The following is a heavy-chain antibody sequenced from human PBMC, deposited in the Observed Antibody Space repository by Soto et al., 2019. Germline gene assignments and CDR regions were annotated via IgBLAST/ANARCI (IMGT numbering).Heavy chain of an antibody. D-gene: IGHD1-26*01. CDR2: INPSIGTT. CDR1: GYTFTSQS. CDR3: ISTLGARFDY. V-gene: IGHV1-46*03. J-gene: IGHJ4*02. Sequence: VASVKVSCKASGYTFTSQSMHWVRQAPGQGLEWMGVINPSIGTTTYAQKFQGRVTMTSDTSTSSVYMEVSSLRSEDTAVYYCISTLGARFDYWGQGTLVTVSS.